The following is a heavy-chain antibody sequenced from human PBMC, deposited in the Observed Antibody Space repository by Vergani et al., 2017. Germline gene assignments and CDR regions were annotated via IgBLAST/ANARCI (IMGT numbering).Heavy chain of an antibody. CDR1: GFTFSSYA. CDR2: ISGSGGST. J-gene: IGHJ4*02. Sequence: EVQLLESGGGLVQPGGSLRLSCAASGFTFSSYAMSWVRQAPGKGLEWVSAISGSGGSTYYADSVKGRFTISRDNSKNTLYLQMNSLRAEDTAVYYCAKSLDDPMIVVAGFDYWGQGTLVTVSS. D-gene: IGHD3-22*01. CDR3: AKSLDDPMIVVAGFDY. V-gene: IGHV3-23*01.